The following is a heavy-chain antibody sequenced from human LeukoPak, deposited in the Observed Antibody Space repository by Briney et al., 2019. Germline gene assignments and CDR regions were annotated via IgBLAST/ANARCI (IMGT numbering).Heavy chain of an antibody. V-gene: IGHV3-74*01. J-gene: IGHJ5*01. CDR2: IHRDGSST. CDR3: ARGTEGYTYGEFDS. Sequence: GGSLRLSCAASGFTFSDYWMHWVRQAPGKGLVWVSRIHRDGSSTTYADSVKGRFTISRDNAKNTPYLQMNSLRAEDTAMYYCARGTEGYTYGEFDSWGQGTLVTVSS. D-gene: IGHD5-18*01. CDR1: GFTFSDYW.